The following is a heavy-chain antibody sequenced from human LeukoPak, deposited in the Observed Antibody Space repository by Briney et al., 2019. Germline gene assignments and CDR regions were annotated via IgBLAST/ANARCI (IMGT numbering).Heavy chain of an antibody. CDR2: ISAYNGNT. J-gene: IGHJ4*02. CDR1: GYTFTSYG. Sequence: GASVKVSCKASGYTFTSYGISWVRQAPGQGLEWMGWISAYNGNTNYAQKLQGRVTMTTDTSTSTAYMELRTLRSDATAVYYCAREDYYDSSGYYNYWGQGTLVTVSS. D-gene: IGHD3-22*01. V-gene: IGHV1-18*01. CDR3: AREDYYDSSGYYNY.